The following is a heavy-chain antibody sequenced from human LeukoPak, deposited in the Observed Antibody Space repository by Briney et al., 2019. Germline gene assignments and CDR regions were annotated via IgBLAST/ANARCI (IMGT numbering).Heavy chain of an antibody. D-gene: IGHD3-9*01. Sequence: SETLSLTCAVYGGSFSGYYWSWIRQPPGKGLEWIGEINHSGSTNYNPSLKSRVTISVDTSKNQFSLKLSSVTAADTAVYYCARLLKYYDILTGYSRFDPWGQGTLVTVSS. CDR3: ARLLKYYDILTGYSRFDP. CDR1: GGSFSGYY. CDR2: INHSGST. J-gene: IGHJ5*02. V-gene: IGHV4-34*01.